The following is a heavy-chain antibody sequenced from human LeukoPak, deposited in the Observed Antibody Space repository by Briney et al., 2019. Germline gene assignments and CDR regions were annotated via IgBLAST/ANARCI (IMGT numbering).Heavy chain of an antibody. CDR1: GFTFSSYA. Sequence: GGSLRLSCAASGFTFSSYAMSWVRQAPGKGLEWVSAISGSGGGTYYADSVKGRFTISRDNSKNTLYLQMNSLRAEDTAVYYCAKGTSGYSYVKNYWGQGTLVTVSS. CDR3: AKGTSGYSYVKNY. J-gene: IGHJ4*02. D-gene: IGHD5-18*01. V-gene: IGHV3-23*01. CDR2: ISGSGGGT.